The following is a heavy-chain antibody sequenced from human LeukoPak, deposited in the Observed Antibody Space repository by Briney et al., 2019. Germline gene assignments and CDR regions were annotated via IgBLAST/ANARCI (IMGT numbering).Heavy chain of an antibody. CDR2: IYYSGST. CDR1: GGSISSSSYY. V-gene: IGHV4-39*01. Sequence: SETLSLTCTVSGGSISSSSYYWGCLRQPTGQGLEWIGSIYYSGSTYYNPSLKSRITMSVDTSNNQFSLKLTSVTAADTAVYYCARCFSVTTIFSDYFDFWGQGTLVTVSS. CDR3: ARCFSVTTIFSDYFDF. J-gene: IGHJ4*02. D-gene: IGHD4-17*01.